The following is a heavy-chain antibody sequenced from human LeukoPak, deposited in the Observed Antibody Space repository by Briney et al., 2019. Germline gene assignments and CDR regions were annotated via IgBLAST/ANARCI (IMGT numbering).Heavy chain of an antibody. CDR2: IYYSGST. V-gene: IGHV4-39*01. CDR3: ARAATYYYGSGSYPNWFDP. J-gene: IGHJ5*02. CDR1: GGSISSSSYY. D-gene: IGHD3-10*01. Sequence: SETLSLTCTVSGGSISSSSYYWGWIRQPPGKGLEWIGSIYYSGSTYYNPSLKSRVTISVDTSKNQFSLKLSSVTAADTAVYYCARAATYYYGSGSYPNWFDPWGQGTLVTVSS.